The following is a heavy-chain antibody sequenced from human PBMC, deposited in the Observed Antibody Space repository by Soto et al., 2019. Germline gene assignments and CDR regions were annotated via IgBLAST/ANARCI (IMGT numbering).Heavy chain of an antibody. CDR1: RFTFSNYA. Sequence: EVHLLESGGGLVQPGGSLRLSCVASRFTFSNYAMSWVRQAPGKGLQWVSTISGSGGLTYYVDSVKGRFTISRDNSKNTLYLQMNSLRAEDTGVYYCVSQQYTSSRYIWFDPWGQGTLVTVSS. J-gene: IGHJ5*02. V-gene: IGHV3-23*01. CDR2: ISGSGGLT. CDR3: VSQQYTSSRYIWFDP. D-gene: IGHD6-13*01.